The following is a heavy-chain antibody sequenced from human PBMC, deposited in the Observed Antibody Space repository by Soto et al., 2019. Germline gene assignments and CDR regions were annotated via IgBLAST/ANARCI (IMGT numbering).Heavy chain of an antibody. J-gene: IGHJ4*02. CDR1: GFTFSSYS. CDR3: AKKVNSGPGSQYFDY. V-gene: IGHV3-23*01. Sequence: EVQLLESGGGLVQPGGSLRLSCAASGFTFSSYSMSWVRQAPGKGLEWVSGFRTGGDDGTTYYADSVQGRFTISRDNSKNPLFLQMTSLRAEDTAIYSCAKKVNSGPGSQYFDYWGQGTLVPVSS. CDR2: FRTGGDDGTT. D-gene: IGHD3-10*01.